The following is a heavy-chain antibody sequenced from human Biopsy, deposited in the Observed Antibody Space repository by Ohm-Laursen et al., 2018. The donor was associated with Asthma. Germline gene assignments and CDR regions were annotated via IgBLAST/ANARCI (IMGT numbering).Heavy chain of an antibody. CDR3: ARAVDYSHYYGIDV. J-gene: IGHJ6*02. Sequence: SVKVSCKNSGYTFNSAGIPWVRQAPGQGLEWLGWISVYSGNTKVAQKLQDRVTMITDTSTSTAYMELRSLRSDDTAVYFCARAVDYSHYYGIDVWGQGTTVTVS. CDR1: GYTFNSAG. V-gene: IGHV1-18*01. D-gene: IGHD3-10*01. CDR2: ISVYSGNT.